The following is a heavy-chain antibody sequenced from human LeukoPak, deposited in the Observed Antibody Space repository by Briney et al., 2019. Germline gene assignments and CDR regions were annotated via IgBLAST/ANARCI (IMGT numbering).Heavy chain of an antibody. D-gene: IGHD3-10*01. CDR2: INPSGGST. CDR3: ASYQMVRGVNYFDY. CDR1: GYTFTSYG. J-gene: IGHJ4*02. Sequence: ASVKVSCKASGYTFTSYGISWVRQAPGQGLEWMGIINPSGGSTSYAQKFQGRVTMTRDTSTSTVYMELSSLRSEDTAVYYCASYQMVRGVNYFDYWGQGTLVTVSS. V-gene: IGHV1-46*03.